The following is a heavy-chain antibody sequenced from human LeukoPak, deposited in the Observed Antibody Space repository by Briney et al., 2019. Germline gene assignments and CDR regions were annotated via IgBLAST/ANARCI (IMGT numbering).Heavy chain of an antibody. CDR1: GFTFSSYE. Sequence: GGSLRLSCAASGFTFSSYELNWVRQAPGKGLEWVSYISSSGSTIYYADSVKGRFTISRDNAKNSLYLQMNSLRAEDTAVYYCARDVGPLGPWGYYYGMDVWGQGTTVTVSS. V-gene: IGHV3-48*03. CDR2: ISSSGSTI. CDR3: ARDVGPLGPWGYYYGMDV. J-gene: IGHJ6*02. D-gene: IGHD1-26*01.